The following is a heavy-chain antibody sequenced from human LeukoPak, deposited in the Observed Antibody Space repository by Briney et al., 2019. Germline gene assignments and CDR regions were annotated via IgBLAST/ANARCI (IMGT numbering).Heavy chain of an antibody. Sequence: ASVKVSCKASGYTFTGYYMHWVRQAPGQGLEWMGWINPNSGGTNYAQKFQGRVTMTRDTSISTAYMELSRLRSDDTAVYYCARVGFQRRWGDYYDSSGYLGFDCWGQGTRSPSPQ. J-gene: IGHJ4*02. CDR1: GYTFTGYY. CDR2: INPNSGGT. V-gene: IGHV1-2*02. CDR3: ARVGFQRRWGDYYDSSGYLGFDC. D-gene: IGHD3-22*01.